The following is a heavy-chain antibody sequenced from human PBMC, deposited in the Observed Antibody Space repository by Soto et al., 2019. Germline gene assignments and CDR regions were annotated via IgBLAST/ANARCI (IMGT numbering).Heavy chain of an antibody. CDR2: IIPIFGTA. D-gene: IGHD3-22*01. J-gene: IGHJ4*02. CDR1: GGTFSSYA. V-gene: IGHV1-69*06. CDR3: ASIVHPMIADY. Sequence: SVKVSCKASGGTFSSYAISWVRQAPGQGLEWMGGIIPIFGTANYAQKFQGRVTMTEDTSTDTAYMELSSLRSEDTAVYYCASIVHPMIADYWGQGTLVTVSS.